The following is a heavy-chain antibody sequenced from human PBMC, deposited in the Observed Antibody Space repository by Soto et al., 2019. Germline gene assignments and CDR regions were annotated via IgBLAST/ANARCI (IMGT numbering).Heavy chain of an antibody. D-gene: IGHD5-18*01. V-gene: IGHV3-33*03. CDR1: G. CDR3: TSDGAVHGALQI. CDR2: IWYDGSNK. J-gene: IGHJ3*02. Sequence: GLHLVRQAPGKGLEWVALIWYDGSNKYYADSVKGRFIVSRDDTNNTVYLQLNSLTADDAAIYNWTSDGAVHGALQIWG.